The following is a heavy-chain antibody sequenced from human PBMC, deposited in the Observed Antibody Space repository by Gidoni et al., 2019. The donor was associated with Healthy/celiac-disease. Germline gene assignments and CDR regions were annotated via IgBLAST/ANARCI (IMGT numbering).Heavy chain of an antibody. CDR2: ISYDGSNK. V-gene: IGHV3-30-3*01. D-gene: IGHD6-19*01. Sequence: QVQLVESGGGVVKPGRSLRLPCAASGFPFSSYAMHWVRQAPGKGLEWVAVISYDGSNKYYADSVKGRFTISRDNSKNTLYLQMNSLRAEDTAVYYCAGSSSGWYGGDPWGQGTLVTVSS. J-gene: IGHJ5*02. CDR3: AGSSSGWYGGDP. CDR1: GFPFSSYA.